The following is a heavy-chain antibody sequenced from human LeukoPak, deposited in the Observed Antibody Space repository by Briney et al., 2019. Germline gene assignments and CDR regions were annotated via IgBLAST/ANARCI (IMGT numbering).Heavy chain of an antibody. V-gene: IGHV4-38-2*01. CDR3: ARVPESVGINYFDS. J-gene: IGHJ4*02. CDR1: GYSISSGYY. Sequence: SETLSLTCAVSGYSISSGYYWGWIRPPPGKGLEWIGSIYHSGSTYYNPSLKSRVTISVDTSKNQFSLKLSSVTAADTAVYYCARVPESVGINYFDSWGQGTLVTVSS. CDR2: IYHSGST. D-gene: IGHD1-26*01.